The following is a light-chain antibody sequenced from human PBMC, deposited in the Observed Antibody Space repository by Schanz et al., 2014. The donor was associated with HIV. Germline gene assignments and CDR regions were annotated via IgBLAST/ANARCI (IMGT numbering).Light chain of an antibody. V-gene: IGKV1-5*03. CDR3: QQYHTYPT. Sequence: IQLTQSPSTLSASVGDRVIITCRASQNIRSWVAWYQQKPGKAPKFLISKASTLESGVPSRFSGSGSGTEFTLTISRLQPDDFATYYCQQYHTYPTFGQGTKVEIK. CDR2: KAS. J-gene: IGKJ1*01. CDR1: QNIRSW.